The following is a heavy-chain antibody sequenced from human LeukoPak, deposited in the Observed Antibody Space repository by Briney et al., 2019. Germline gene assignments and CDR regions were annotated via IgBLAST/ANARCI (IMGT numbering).Heavy chain of an antibody. D-gene: IGHD6-19*01. Sequence: ASVNVSCKASGYTFTSYAIHWVRQAPGQRLEWMGWINAGNGNTKYSQKFQGRVTITRDTSASTAYMELSSLRSEDTAVYYCATLDSSGGDYYYYYGMDVWGQGTTVTVSS. CDR1: GYTFTSYA. V-gene: IGHV1-3*01. CDR3: ATLDSSGGDYYYYYGMDV. J-gene: IGHJ6*02. CDR2: INAGNGNT.